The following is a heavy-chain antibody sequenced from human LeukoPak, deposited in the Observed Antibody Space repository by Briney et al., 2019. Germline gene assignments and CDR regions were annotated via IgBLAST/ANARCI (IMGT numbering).Heavy chain of an antibody. D-gene: IGHD3-10*01. V-gene: IGHV4-4*07. Sequence: TXSGDSISSXXXXWIRXXAGXXXXXXXRIYTSGSSSYNPSLKSRVTISVDTSKNQFSLKLSSVTAADTAVYYCARGLVRRTTSNWFDPWGQGTLVTVPS. CDR3: ARGLVRRTTSNWFDP. J-gene: IGHJ5*02. CDR1: GDSISSXX. CDR2: IYTSGSS.